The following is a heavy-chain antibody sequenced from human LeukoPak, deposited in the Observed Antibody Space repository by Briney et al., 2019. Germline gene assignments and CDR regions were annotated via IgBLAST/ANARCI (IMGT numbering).Heavy chain of an antibody. D-gene: IGHD5-12*01. J-gene: IGHJ4*02. CDR1: GFTFSNYA. V-gene: IGHV3-23*01. CDR2: ISGSGDRT. CDR3: AVATRGGWFDY. Sequence: GGSLRLSCAASGFTFSNYAMSWVRQAPGKGLEWVSTISGSGDRTYYADSVKGRFTISRDNSKNTLYLQMNSLRAEDTAVYYCAVATRGGWFDYWGQGTLVTVSS.